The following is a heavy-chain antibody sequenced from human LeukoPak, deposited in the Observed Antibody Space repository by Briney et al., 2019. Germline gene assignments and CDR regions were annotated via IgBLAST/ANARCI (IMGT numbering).Heavy chain of an antibody. CDR3: AREGYYDSSGYYYDDAFDI. Sequence: PGGSLRLSCAASGFTVSSNYMSWVRQAPGKGLEWVSVIYSGGSTYYADSVKGRFTISRDNSKNTLYLQMNSLRAEDTAVYYCAREGYYDSSGYYYDDAFDIWGQGTMVTVSS. J-gene: IGHJ3*02. D-gene: IGHD3-22*01. CDR2: IYSGGST. CDR1: GFTVSSNY. V-gene: IGHV3-53*01.